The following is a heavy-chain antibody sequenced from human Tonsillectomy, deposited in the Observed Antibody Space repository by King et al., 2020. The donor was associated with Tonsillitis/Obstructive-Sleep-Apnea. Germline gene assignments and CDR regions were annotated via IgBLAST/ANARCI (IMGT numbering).Heavy chain of an antibody. J-gene: IGHJ4*02. D-gene: IGHD1-26*01. CDR2: IYNSEST. CDR1: GGSINNYY. V-gene: IGHV4-59*01. Sequence: QLQESGPGLVKPSETLSLTCTVSGGSINNYYWSWIRQPPGKGLEWIGYIYNSESTSYNPSLKSRLTISLDTSKNQFSLQLRSVAAADTAVYYCARVSGCYLYYWGQGFLVTVSS. CDR3: ARVSGCYLYY.